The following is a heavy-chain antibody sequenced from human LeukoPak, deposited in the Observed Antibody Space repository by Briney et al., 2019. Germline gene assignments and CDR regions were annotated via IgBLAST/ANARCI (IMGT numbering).Heavy chain of an antibody. CDR1: GGSISSSNW. Sequence: SETLSLTCAVSGGSISSSNWWSWVRQPPGKGLEWIGEIYHSGSTNYNPSLKSRVTISVDKSKNQFSLKLSSVTAADTAVYYCASRGYGSHPALDIWGQGTMVTVSS. D-gene: IGHD5-12*01. V-gene: IGHV4-4*02. CDR2: IYHSGST. J-gene: IGHJ3*02. CDR3: ASRGYGSHPALDI.